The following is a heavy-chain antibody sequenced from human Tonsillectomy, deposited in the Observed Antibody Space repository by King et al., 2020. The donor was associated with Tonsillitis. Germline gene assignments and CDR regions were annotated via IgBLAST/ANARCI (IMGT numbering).Heavy chain of an antibody. V-gene: IGHV3-23*03. Sequence: VQLVESGGGLVQPGGSLRLSCAASGFTFSSYAMSWVRQAPGKGLEWVSVIYSGGSSTYYADSVKGRFTISRDNSKNTLYLQMNSLRAEDTAVYYCAKTLGELSFNYWGQGTLVTVSS. J-gene: IGHJ4*02. CDR2: IYSGGSST. CDR3: AKTLGELSFNY. CDR1: GFTFSSYA. D-gene: IGHD3-16*02.